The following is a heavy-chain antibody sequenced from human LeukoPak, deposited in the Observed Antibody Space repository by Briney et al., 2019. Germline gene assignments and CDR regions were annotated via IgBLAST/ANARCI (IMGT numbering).Heavy chain of an antibody. Sequence: GGSLRLSCAASGFTFSSYAMHWVRQAPGKGLEWVAVISYDGSNKYYADSVKGRFTISRDNSKNTLYLQMNSLRAEDTAVYYCANPFVEPTHWGQGTLVTVSS. D-gene: IGHD1-26*01. CDR1: GFTFSSYA. J-gene: IGHJ4*02. V-gene: IGHV3-30-3*01. CDR2: ISYDGSNK. CDR3: ANPFVEPTH.